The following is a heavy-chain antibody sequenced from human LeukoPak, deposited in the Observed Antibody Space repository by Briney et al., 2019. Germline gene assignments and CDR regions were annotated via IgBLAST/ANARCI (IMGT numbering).Heavy chain of an antibody. CDR1: GGSFSDYY. V-gene: IGHV4-59*01. D-gene: IGHD3-3*01. J-gene: IGHJ6*03. Sequence: SETLSLTCAVYGGSFSDYYWSWIRQPPGKGLEWIGYIYYSGSTNYNPSLESRVTISVDTSKNQFSLKLSSVTAADTAVYYCARESEELRPYYYYYYMDVWGKGTTVTVSS. CDR3: ARESEELRPYYYYYYMDV. CDR2: IYYSGST.